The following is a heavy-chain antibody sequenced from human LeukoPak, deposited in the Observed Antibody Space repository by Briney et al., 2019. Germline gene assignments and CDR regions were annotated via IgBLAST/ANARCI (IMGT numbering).Heavy chain of an antibody. J-gene: IGHJ4*02. V-gene: IGHV1-46*01. CDR1: GYTFTSYY. D-gene: IGHD6-13*01. Sequence: ASVKVSCKASGYTFTSYYMHWVRQAPGQGLEWMGILNPSGGSTSYAQKFQGRVTMTRDTSTSTVYMELSSLRSEDTAVYYCARRGGLGIAAAGTEFDYWGQGTLVTVSS. CDR3: ARRGGLGIAAAGTEFDY. CDR2: LNPSGGST.